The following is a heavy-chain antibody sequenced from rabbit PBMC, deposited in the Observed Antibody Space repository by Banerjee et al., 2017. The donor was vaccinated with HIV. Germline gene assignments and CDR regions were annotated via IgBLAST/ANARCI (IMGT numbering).Heavy chain of an antibody. CDR2: IYTGSSGST. CDR3: VRGGSGGYIPIFNL. CDR1: GLDFSSSYW. D-gene: IGHD1-1*01. J-gene: IGHJ4*01. Sequence: QEQLVEYGGDLVQPEGSLTLTCKASGLDFSSSYWICWVRQAPGKGLEWIACIYTGSSGSTYYASWAKGRFTISKTSSTTVTLQMTSLTAADTATYFCVRGGSGGYIPIFNLWGQGTLVTVS. V-gene: IGHV1S45*01.